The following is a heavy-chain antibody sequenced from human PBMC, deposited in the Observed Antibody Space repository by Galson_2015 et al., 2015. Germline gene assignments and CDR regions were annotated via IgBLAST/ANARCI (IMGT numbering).Heavy chain of an antibody. D-gene: IGHD2-21*01. CDR1: GASISSSSYY. J-gene: IGHJ6*02. Sequence: ETLSLTCTVSGASISSSSYYWGWVRQPPGKGLEWIGEIYHSGNTNYNPSLNSRLTISVDRSKNQFSLNLNSVTAADTAVYYCARGADSLYYYYGMDVWGQGTTVTVSS. CDR2: IYHSGNT. V-gene: IGHV4-39*07. CDR3: ARGADSLYYYYGMDV.